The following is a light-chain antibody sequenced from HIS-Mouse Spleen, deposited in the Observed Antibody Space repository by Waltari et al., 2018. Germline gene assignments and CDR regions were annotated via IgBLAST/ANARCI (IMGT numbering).Light chain of an antibody. CDR2: DVS. CDR1: TSVVVVYTH. Sequence: QSALPQPRPVSGPPGQSVPLSCTGTTSVVVVYTHSPWYQQHPGKAPKLMIYDVSKRPSGVPDRFSGSKSGNTASLTISGLQAEDEADYYCCSYAGSYTYVFGTGTKVTVL. CDR3: CSYAGSYTYV. V-gene: IGLV2-11*01. J-gene: IGLJ1*01.